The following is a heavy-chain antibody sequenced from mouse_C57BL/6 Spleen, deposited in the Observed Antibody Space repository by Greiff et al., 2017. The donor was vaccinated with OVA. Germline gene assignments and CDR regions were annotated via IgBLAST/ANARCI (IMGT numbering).Heavy chain of an antibody. CDR1: GYTFTSHW. CDR2: ISPGSGST. J-gene: IGHJ1*03. Sequence: QVQLQQSGAELVKPGASVKMSCKASGYTFTSHWITWVKQRPGQGLEWIGDISPGSGSTNYNEKFKSKATLTVDTSSSTAYMQLSSLTSEDSAVYYCARKGGSSYYWYFDVWGTGTTVTVSS. D-gene: IGHD1-1*01. CDR3: ARKGGSSYYWYFDV. V-gene: IGHV1-55*01.